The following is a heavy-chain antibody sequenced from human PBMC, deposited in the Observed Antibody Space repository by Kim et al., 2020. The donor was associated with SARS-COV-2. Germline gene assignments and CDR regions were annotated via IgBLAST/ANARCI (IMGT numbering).Heavy chain of an antibody. J-gene: IGHJ3*02. D-gene: IGHD3-10*01. CDR2: IYSGGSA. CDR3: ARGVVVGLWFGYDAYDI. CDR1: GFTVSSNY. Sequence: GGSLRLSCAASGFTVSSNYMSWVRQAPGKGLEWVSVIYSGGSAYYADSVKGRFTISRDNSKNTLYLQMNSLRAEDTAVYYCARGVVVGLWFGYDAYDIWGQGTMVTVSS. V-gene: IGHV3-53*01.